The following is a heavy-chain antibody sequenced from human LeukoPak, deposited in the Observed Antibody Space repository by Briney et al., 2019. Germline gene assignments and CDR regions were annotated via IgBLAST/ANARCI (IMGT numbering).Heavy chain of an antibody. Sequence: PSETLSHTCAVYGGSFSGYYWSWIRQPPGKGLEWIGEINHSGSTNYNPSLKSRVTISVDTSKNQFSLKLSSVTAADTAVYYCARGRGTIFGVVITNWFDPWGQGTLVTVSS. CDR3: ARGRGTIFGVVITNWFDP. CDR1: GGSFSGYY. V-gene: IGHV4-34*01. J-gene: IGHJ5*02. CDR2: INHSGST. D-gene: IGHD3-3*01.